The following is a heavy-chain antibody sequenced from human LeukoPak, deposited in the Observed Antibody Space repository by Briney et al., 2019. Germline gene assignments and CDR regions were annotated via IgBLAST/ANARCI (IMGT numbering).Heavy chain of an antibody. D-gene: IGHD1-1*01. CDR1: GFTFSSCA. CDR3: AKDGTTTITFDY. Sequence: GGSLRLSCAASGFTFSSCAMSWVRQAPGKGLEWVSVISGSGDSTYYRDSVKGRFTISRDNSKNTLYLQMNSLRAEYTAVYYCAKDGTTTITFDYWGQGTLVTVSS. CDR2: ISGSGDST. V-gene: IGHV3-23*01. J-gene: IGHJ4*02.